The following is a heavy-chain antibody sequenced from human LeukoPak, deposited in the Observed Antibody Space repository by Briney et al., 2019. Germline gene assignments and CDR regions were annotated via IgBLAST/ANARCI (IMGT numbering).Heavy chain of an antibody. J-gene: IGHJ4*02. D-gene: IGHD6-13*01. CDR1: GGSFSGYY. Sequence: SETLSLTCAVYGGSFSGYYWSWIRQPPGKGLEWIGYIYYSGSTYYNPNLKSRVTISVDTSKNQFSLKLSSVTAADTAVYYCASAGYSSSWYVFAPQGYFDYWGQGTLVTVSS. CDR2: IYYSGST. V-gene: IGHV4-30-4*08. CDR3: ASAGYSSSWYVFAPQGYFDY.